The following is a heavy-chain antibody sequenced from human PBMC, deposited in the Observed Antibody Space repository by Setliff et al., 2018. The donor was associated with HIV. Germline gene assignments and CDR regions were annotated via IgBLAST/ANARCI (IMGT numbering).Heavy chain of an antibody. D-gene: IGHD1-26*01. CDR3: ARVHGAGAYFFDY. CDR1: GFIFENYN. CDR2: ITSSGSTQ. J-gene: IGHJ4*02. Sequence: PGESLKISCAASGFIFENYNMNWVRQAPGKGLEWISFITSSGSTQYYADSVKGRFTVSRDNAKNSLYLQMNSLRAEDTAVYFCARVHGAGAYFFDYWGQGAPVTVSS. V-gene: IGHV3-48*01.